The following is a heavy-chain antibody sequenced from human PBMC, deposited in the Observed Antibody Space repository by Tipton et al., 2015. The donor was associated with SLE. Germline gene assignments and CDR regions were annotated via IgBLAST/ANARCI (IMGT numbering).Heavy chain of an antibody. J-gene: IGHJ2*01. Sequence: TLSLTCSVSGGPIGPYYWHWIRQSPGKALEWIGYIYFDGNSNGRGNYNPSLKSRVTMSVDPSKMQFSLNLNSVTAADTAVYYCARTNLQESLVDWYFDLWGRGTLVTVSS. CDR3: ARTNLQESLVDWYFDL. V-gene: IGHV4-59*01. CDR1: GGPIGPYY. CDR2: IYFDGNS. D-gene: IGHD5-24*01.